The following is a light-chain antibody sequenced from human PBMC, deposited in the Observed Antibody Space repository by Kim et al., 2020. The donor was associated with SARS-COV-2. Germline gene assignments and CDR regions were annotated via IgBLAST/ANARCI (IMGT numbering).Light chain of an antibody. Sequence: VTPRQTATITCSGERLGDKYACWYQQKPGQAPVLVIYQDTKRPSGIPVRFSGSNSGNTATLTLSGTQAMDEAYYYCQTWDSSTAIVFGTGTKVTVL. V-gene: IGLV3-1*01. CDR3: QTWDSSTAIV. CDR2: QDT. CDR1: RLGDKY. J-gene: IGLJ1*01.